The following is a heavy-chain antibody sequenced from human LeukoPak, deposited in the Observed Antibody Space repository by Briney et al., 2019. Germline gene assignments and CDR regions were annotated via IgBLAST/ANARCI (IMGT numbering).Heavy chain of an antibody. D-gene: IGHD3-3*01. CDR2: MRYDGSEK. CDR3: AKDHSYYDFWSGYSAKYYFDY. J-gene: IGHJ4*02. Sequence: GGSLRLSCAASGFTFSSYGMHWVRQAPGKGLEWVVFMRYDGSEKHYAESVKGRFTVSRDTSKNTLFLQMNSLGADDTAVYYCAKDHSYYDFWSGYSAKYYFDYWGQGTLVTVSS. CDR1: GFTFSSYG. V-gene: IGHV3-30*02.